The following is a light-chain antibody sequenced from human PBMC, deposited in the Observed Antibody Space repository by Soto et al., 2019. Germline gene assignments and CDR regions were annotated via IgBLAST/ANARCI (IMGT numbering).Light chain of an antibody. Sequence: QSVLTQPRSVSGSPGQSVTISCTGTSSDVGGYHYVSWYQQHPGKAPKLMIYDVSKRPSGVPDRFSGSKSGNTASLTVFGLQAEDEADYYCCSYAGSYTVVFGGGTKVTVL. J-gene: IGLJ2*01. CDR3: CSYAGSYTVV. CDR2: DVS. V-gene: IGLV2-11*01. CDR1: SSDVGGYHY.